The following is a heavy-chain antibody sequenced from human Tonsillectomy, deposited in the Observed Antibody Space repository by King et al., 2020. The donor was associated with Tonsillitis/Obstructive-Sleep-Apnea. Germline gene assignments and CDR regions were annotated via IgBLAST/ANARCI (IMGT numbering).Heavy chain of an antibody. J-gene: IGHJ4*02. D-gene: IGHD6-13*01. CDR2: ISGSGGIT. Sequence: VQLVESGGGLVQPGGSLRLSCAASRFTFSTSAMNWVRQAPGKGLEWVSVISGSGGITYYAAPVKGRFTISRDNSKNTLYVQMNGLRAEDTAIYYCAKMGGTTWYYFDYWGQGTLVTVSS. CDR3: AKMGGTTWYYFDY. CDR1: RFTFSTSA. V-gene: IGHV3-23*04.